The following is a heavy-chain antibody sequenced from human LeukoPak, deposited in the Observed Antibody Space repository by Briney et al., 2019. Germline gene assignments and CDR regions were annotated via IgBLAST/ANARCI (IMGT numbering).Heavy chain of an antibody. CDR1: GDRVSSNSAA. Sequence: SRTLSHTFAISGDRVSSNSAAWNSIRHSPSRGLEWLRRTYYRSKWYNDYAVSVKSRITINPDTSKNQFSLQLTSVTPEDTAVYYCARDAEKRNSSSWYPYNWFDPWGQGTLVTVSS. CDR2: TYYRSKWYN. D-gene: IGHD6-13*01. J-gene: IGHJ5*02. CDR3: ARDAEKRNSSSWYPYNWFDP. V-gene: IGHV6-1*01.